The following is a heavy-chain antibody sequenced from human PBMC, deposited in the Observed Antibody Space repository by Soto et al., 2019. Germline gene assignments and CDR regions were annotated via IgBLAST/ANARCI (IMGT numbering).Heavy chain of an antibody. CDR2: IYPGDSDT. CDR3: ARHATYYDILTGYYIDY. D-gene: IGHD3-9*01. CDR1: GYTFTDYW. V-gene: IGHV5-51*01. Sequence: PGESLKISCKGSGYTFTDYWIGWVRQLPGKGLEWMGIIYPGDSDTRYSPSFQGHVTITVDKSTNTAYLQWNTLRASDTAMYYCARHATYYDILTGYYIDYSGQGTPVTVST. J-gene: IGHJ4*02.